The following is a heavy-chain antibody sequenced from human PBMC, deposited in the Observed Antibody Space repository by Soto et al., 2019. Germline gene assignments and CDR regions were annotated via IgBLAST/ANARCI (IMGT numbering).Heavy chain of an antibody. CDR3: ARHKYFSDSSGYYSAFDH. D-gene: IGHD3-22*01. Sequence: PSETLSLTCTVSGGSISNYYWSWIRQPPGKGLEWIGYVFYSGKINYNPSLKSRVTISVDTSKNQFSLKLTSLTAADTAVYYCARHKYFSDSSGYYSAFDHWGQGTLVTVSS. CDR1: GGSISNYY. V-gene: IGHV4-59*01. J-gene: IGHJ4*02. CDR2: VFYSGKI.